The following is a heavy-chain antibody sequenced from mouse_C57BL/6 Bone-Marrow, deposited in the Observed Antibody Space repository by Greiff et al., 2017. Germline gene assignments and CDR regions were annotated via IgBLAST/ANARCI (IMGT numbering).Heavy chain of an antibody. CDR2: IDPANGNT. CDR3: ARLYYGSSYDAMDY. Sequence: EVQRVESVAELVRPGASVKLSCTASGFNIKNTYMHWVKQRPEQGLEWIGRIDPANGNTKYAPKFQGKATITADTSSNTAYLQLSSLTSEDTAIYYCARLYYGSSYDAMDYWGQGTSVTVSS. D-gene: IGHD1-1*01. V-gene: IGHV14-3*01. J-gene: IGHJ4*01. CDR1: GFNIKNTY.